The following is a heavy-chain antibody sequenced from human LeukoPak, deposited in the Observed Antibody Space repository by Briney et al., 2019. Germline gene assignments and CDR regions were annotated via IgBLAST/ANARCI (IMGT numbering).Heavy chain of an antibody. J-gene: IGHJ4*02. V-gene: IGHV7-4-1*02. D-gene: IGHD4-17*01. Sequence: ASVKVSCKASGYHFSSYTMNWVRQAPGQGLEWMGWINTNTGNPTFAQGFTGRFVFSLDTSVSTSYLQISGLKAEDTAVYYCARDSGDYTLGYWGQGTQVTVSS. CDR1: GYHFSSYT. CDR2: INTNTGNP. CDR3: ARDSGDYTLGY.